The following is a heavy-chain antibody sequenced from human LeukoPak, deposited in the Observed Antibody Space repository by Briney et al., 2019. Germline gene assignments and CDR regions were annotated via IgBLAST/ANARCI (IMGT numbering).Heavy chain of an antibody. CDR2: MYTGGDT. Sequence: PGGSLRLSLAASGFTVSSIQMSWVRQAPGKGLECVSVMYTGGDTYYADSVKGRFTFSRDNSKNTLYLQMNSLRAEDTAVYYCARLWEISFDCRGQGSLVTVSA. J-gene: IGHJ4*02. V-gene: IGHV3-53*01. CDR3: ARLWEISFDC. D-gene: IGHD1-26*01. CDR1: GFTVSSIQ.